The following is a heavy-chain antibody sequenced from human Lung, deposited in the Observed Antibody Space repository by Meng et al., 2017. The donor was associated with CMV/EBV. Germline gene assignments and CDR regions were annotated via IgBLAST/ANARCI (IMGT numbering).Heavy chain of an antibody. CDR2: ISYDGSNK. V-gene: IGHV3-30-3*01. J-gene: IGHJ3*02. CDR3: AHLFHFWCGYYTRDDAFDI. Sequence: GGSXRLSCAASGFTFSSYDMNWVRQAPGKGLEWVAVISYDGSNKYYADSVKGRFTISRDNSKNTLYLQMNSLRAEDTAVYYCAHLFHFWCGYYTRDDAFDIWXQGTMVTVSS. D-gene: IGHD3-3*02. CDR1: GFTFSSYD.